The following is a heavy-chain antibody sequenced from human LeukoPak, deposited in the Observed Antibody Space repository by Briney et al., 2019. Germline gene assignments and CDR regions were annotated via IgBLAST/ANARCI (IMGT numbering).Heavy chain of an antibody. CDR3: AREAPGGYFDY. CDR1: GYTFTTYF. CDR2: INTSAGST. J-gene: IGHJ4*02. D-gene: IGHD3-16*01. V-gene: IGHV1-46*01. Sequence: TSVKLSCKASGYTFTTYFLHWVRHAPGQGLQWMGMINTSAGSTNYAQNFQGRVTMTRDTSTSTVYMDLTSLRSEDTAVYYCAREAPGGYFDYWAQGTLVTVSS.